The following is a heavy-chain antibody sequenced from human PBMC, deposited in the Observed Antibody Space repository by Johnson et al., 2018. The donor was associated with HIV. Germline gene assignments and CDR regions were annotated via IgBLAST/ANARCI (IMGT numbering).Heavy chain of an antibody. Sequence: QVQLVESGGGVVQPGRSLRLSCAASGFTFSSYAMHWVRQAPGKGLEWVAVISYDGSNKYYADSVQGRFTISSDNSKNTLYLQMNSLRAEDTAVYYCARAPVGIVGATEARGAFDIWGQGTMVTVSS. CDR1: GFTFSSYA. J-gene: IGHJ3*02. D-gene: IGHD1-26*01. V-gene: IGHV3-30*04. CDR3: ARAPVGIVGATEARGAFDI. CDR2: ISYDGSNK.